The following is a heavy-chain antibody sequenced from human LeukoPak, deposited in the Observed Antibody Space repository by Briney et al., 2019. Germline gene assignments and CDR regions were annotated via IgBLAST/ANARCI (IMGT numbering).Heavy chain of an antibody. V-gene: IGHV4-59*12. Sequence: SETLSLTCIVSGGSLSSYYWSWIRQPPGKGLEWIAYIYYSGSPNYNPSLSSRVTISVDTSKNQFSLKLSSATAADTAVYYCARTRKDFFDYWGQGALVTVSS. CDR2: IYYSGSP. J-gene: IGHJ4*02. CDR3: ARTRKDFFDY. CDR1: GGSLSSYY.